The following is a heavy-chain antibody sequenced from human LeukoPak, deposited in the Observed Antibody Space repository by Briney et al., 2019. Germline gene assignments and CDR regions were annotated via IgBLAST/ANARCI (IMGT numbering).Heavy chain of an antibody. CDR3: VRGFYTMSV. CDR2: TYYRSKWYN. CDR1: GDSVSSNSAS. V-gene: IGHV6-1*01. D-gene: IGHD3-22*01. J-gene: IGHJ6*02. Sequence: SQTLSLTCDISGDSVSSNSASWTWIRQSPSRGLEWLGRTYYRSKWYNDYAVSVKSRITINPDTSRNHFSLQLSSVTPEDTAVYYCVRGFYTMSVWGQGTTVTVS.